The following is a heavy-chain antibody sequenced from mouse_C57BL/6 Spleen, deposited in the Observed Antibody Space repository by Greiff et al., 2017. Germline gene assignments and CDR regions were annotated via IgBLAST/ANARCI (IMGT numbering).Heavy chain of an antibody. CDR2: IFPGSGST. J-gene: IGHJ1*03. CDR3: ARSEGYYYGSSYWYFDV. V-gene: IGHV1-75*01. Sequence: VQLQQSGPELVKPGASVKISCKASGYTFTDYYINWVKQRPGQGLEWIGWIFPGSGSTYYNEKFKGKATLTVDKSSSTAYMLLSSLTSEDSAVYFCARSEGYYYGSSYWYFDVWGTGTTVTVSS. D-gene: IGHD1-1*01. CDR1: GYTFTDYY.